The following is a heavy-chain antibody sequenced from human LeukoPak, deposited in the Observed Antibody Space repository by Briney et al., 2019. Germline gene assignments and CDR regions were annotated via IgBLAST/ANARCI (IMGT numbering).Heavy chain of an antibody. CDR2: ISYDGSNK. D-gene: IGHD5-24*01. Sequence: GGSLRLSCAASGFTFSSYGMHWVRHAPGKGVEWLAVISYDGSNKYYADSVKGRFTISRDNSKNTLYLQMNSLRAEDTAVHYCAKDRDWYYFDYWGQGTLVTVSS. V-gene: IGHV3-30*18. CDR3: AKDRDWYYFDY. CDR1: GFTFSSYG. J-gene: IGHJ4*02.